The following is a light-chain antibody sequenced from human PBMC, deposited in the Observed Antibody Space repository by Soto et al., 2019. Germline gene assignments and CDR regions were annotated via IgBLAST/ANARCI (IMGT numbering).Light chain of an antibody. CDR3: SLYTSENTYV. CDR2: EAS. J-gene: IGLJ1*01. Sequence: QSALTQPPSVSGSLGQSVTISCTGTSTDFVSYNRVSWYQQPPGTAPKLIIYEASNRPSGVPGRFSGSKSGNTASLTISGLQAADEADYYCSLYTSENTYVFGTGTKVTVL. V-gene: IGLV2-18*01. CDR1: STDFVSYNR.